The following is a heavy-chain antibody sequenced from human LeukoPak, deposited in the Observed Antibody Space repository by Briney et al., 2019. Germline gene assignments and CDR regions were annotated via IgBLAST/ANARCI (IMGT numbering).Heavy chain of an antibody. CDR1: GFMFSSYW. Sequence: GRSLRLSCAASGFMFSSYWMAWVRQAPGKGLEWVANIKEDGSDKNYVVSMKGRFTISRDNAKNSLFLQMNSLRVEDTAVYFFARDAAYGYDRFDYWGQATQVTVSS. J-gene: IGHJ4*02. CDR2: IKEDGSDK. CDR3: ARDAAYGYDRFDY. V-gene: IGHV3-7*01. D-gene: IGHD5-18*01.